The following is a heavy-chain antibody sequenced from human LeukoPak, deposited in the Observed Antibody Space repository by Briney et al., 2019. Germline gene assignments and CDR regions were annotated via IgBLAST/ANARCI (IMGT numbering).Heavy chain of an antibody. CDR1: GFTFSSYW. Sequence: GGSLRLSCAASGFTFSSYWMSWFRQAPGKGLEWVANIKQDGSEKYYVDSVKGRFTISRDNAKNSLYLQMNSLRAEDTAVYYCARDTKYYYDSSGYQYWGQGTLVTVSS. CDR2: IKQDGSEK. D-gene: IGHD3-22*01. V-gene: IGHV3-7*01. CDR3: ARDTKYYYDSSGYQY. J-gene: IGHJ4*02.